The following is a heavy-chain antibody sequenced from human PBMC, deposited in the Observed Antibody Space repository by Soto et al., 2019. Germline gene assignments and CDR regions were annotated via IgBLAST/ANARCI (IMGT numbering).Heavy chain of an antibody. D-gene: IGHD3-16*01. CDR2: FYPTGKT. V-gene: IGHV4-4*07. CDR3: ARCGLDYGMDV. CDR1: GGSISSYY. J-gene: IGHJ6*02. Sequence: QVQLQESGPGLVKPSETLSLTCTVSGGSISSYYWCWTRQPAGKGLEWIGRFYPTGKTNYNPSLQSRLTMSADTCRNQFSLNLTSVTAADTAVYYCARCGLDYGMDVWGQGTTVTVSS.